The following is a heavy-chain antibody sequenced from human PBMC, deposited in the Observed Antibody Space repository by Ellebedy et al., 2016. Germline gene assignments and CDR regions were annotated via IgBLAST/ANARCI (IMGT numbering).Heavy chain of an antibody. CDR3: ARDMDHGDYMVPSF. V-gene: IGHV3-21*01. D-gene: IGHD4-17*01. CDR1: GFTFGSYS. J-gene: IGHJ4*02. CDR2: ITSGSNNI. Sequence: GGSLRLSXAASGFTFGSYSMNWVRQAPGKGLEWVSSITSGSNNIYYRDSVRGRFTISRDNAENSLFLQMNSLRAEDTAVYYCARDMDHGDYMVPSFWGQGTLVTVSS.